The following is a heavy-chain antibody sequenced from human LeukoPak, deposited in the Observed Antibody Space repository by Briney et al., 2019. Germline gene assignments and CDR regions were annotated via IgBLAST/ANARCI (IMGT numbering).Heavy chain of an antibody. V-gene: IGHV4-61*01. D-gene: IGHD2-2*01. Sequence: SETLSLTCTVSGGSVSSGSSYWSWIRQPPGKGLEWIVYIYYSGSTSYSPSLKSRITMSVDTSKNQFSLKLSSVTAADTAVYYCAREDCSSSTCCFNSWGQGTLVTVSS. J-gene: IGHJ4*02. CDR2: IYYSGST. CDR1: GGSVSSGSSY. CDR3: AREDCSSSTCCFNS.